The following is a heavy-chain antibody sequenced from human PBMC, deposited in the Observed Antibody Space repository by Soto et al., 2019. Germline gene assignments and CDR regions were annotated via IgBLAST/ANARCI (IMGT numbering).Heavy chain of an antibody. CDR2: IKQGGSEK. CDR1: EFTFSIYW. V-gene: IGHV3-7*01. D-gene: IGHD1-1*01. J-gene: IGHJ4*02. Sequence: RGSLLLSCASSEFTFSIYWMSWVGQAPGKGLEWVANIKQGGSEKYYVDSVKGRFTISRDNAKNSLYLQMNSLRAEDTAVYYCAMTTRGRRPPADYWGQGTMVTVSS. CDR3: AMTTRGRRPPADY.